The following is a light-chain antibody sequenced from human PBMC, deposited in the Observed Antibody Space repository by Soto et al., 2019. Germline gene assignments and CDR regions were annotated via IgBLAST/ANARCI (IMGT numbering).Light chain of an antibody. CDR1: QSVSCRY. Sequence: EIVMTQSPATLSMSPGERATLSCRAGQSVSCRYLAWDQQKPGQALRLFISGASTRAAGIPDRFSGSGSGTDFTLTITRLEPEDSAVYFCQQYTGAPTTFGQGTRLEI. J-gene: IGKJ5*01. CDR2: GAS. V-gene: IGKV3-20*01. CDR3: QQYTGAPTT.